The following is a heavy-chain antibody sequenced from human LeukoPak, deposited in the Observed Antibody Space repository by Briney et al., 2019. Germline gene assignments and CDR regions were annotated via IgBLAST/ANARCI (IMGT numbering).Heavy chain of an antibody. CDR3: GKATYRGGPGDY. CDR2: ISDSGGST. V-gene: IGHV3-23*01. D-gene: IGHD6-19*01. Sequence: GGSLRLSCAASGFTFSSYAMSWVRQAPGKGLEWVSAISDSGGSTYYTDSVKGRFTISRDNSKNTLYLQMNSLRAEDTAVYYLGKATYRGGPGDYLGQGTLVTVSS. CDR1: GFTFSSYA. J-gene: IGHJ4*02.